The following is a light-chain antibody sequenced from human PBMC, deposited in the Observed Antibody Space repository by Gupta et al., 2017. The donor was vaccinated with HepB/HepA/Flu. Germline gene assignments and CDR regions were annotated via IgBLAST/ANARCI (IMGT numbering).Light chain of an antibody. CDR3: QQDGSSPCS. V-gene: IGKV3-20*01. CDR2: GAS. Sequence: VFTQSPGTLSLSPGERATLSCRASQSVSSSYLAWYQQKPGQAPRLLIYGASSRATGIPDRFSGSGSGTDFTLTISRLEPEDFAVYYCQQDGSSPCSFGQGTKLEIK. J-gene: IGKJ2*04. CDR1: QSVSSSY.